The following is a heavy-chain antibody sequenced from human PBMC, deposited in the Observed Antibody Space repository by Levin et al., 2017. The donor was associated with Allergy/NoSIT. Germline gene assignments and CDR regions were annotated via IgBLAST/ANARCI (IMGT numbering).Heavy chain of an antibody. V-gene: IGHV4-4*07. Sequence: RSSETLSLTCTFSGGSISGYYCNWIRQPAGKGLEWIGRMYTSGSANYGPSLESRVTMSVDTSKNQFSLRLSSVTAADTAVYYCARFPEIGYFDPQFYRGLDVWGQGTTVTVSS. CDR1: GGSISGYY. J-gene: IGHJ6*02. CDR3: ARFPEIGYFDPQFYRGLDV. CDR2: MYTSGSA. D-gene: IGHD3-9*01.